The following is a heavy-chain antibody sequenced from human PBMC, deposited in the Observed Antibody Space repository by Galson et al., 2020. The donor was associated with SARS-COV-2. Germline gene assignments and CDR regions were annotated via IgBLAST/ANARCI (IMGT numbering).Heavy chain of an antibody. CDR3: ARSCSSGSCYYVDY. CDR1: GYRFTNYW. V-gene: IGHV5-51*01. Sequence: GESLKISCQGSGYRFTNYWIGWVRQMPGKGLEWMGIIYPGDSDTRYSPSFQGQVTISVDKSISTAYLQWSSLRASDTAMYYCARSCSSGSCYYVDYWGQGTLVTVSS. J-gene: IGHJ4*02. D-gene: IGHD3-3*01. CDR2: IYPGDSDT.